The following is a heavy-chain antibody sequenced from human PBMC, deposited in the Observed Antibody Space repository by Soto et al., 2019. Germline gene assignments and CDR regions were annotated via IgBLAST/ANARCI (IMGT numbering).Heavy chain of an antibody. CDR1: GGSFSGYY. CDR3: ARGVTMVESPLYYYYYMDV. D-gene: IGHD3-10*01. V-gene: IGHV4-34*01. CDR2: INHSGST. J-gene: IGHJ6*03. Sequence: SEILSLTCAVYGGSFSGYYWSWIRQPPGKGLEWIGEINHSGSTNYNPSLKSRVTISVDTSKNQFSLKLSSVTAADTAVYYCARGVTMVESPLYYYYYMDVWGKGTTVTVSS.